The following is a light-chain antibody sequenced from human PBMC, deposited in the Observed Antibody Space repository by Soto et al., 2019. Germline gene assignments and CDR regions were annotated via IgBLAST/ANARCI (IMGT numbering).Light chain of an antibody. CDR3: CSYAGSSTFYYV. Sequence: QSALTQPASVSGSPGQSITISCTGTSSDVGSYNLVSWHQQHPGKAPKLMIYEVSKRPSGVSNRFSGSKSGNTASLTISGLQAEDEADYYCCSYAGSSTFYYVFGTGTKVTVL. J-gene: IGLJ1*01. V-gene: IGLV2-23*02. CDR2: EVS. CDR1: SSDVGSYNL.